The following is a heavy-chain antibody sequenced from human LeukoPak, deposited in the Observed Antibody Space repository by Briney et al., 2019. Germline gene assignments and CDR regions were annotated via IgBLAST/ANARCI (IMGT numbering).Heavy chain of an antibody. J-gene: IGHJ3*01. Sequence: GGSLRLSCAASGFTFSSYWMHWIRQAPGKGLVWVSRINSDASSTSYADSVKGRFTISRDNAKNTLYLQMNSLRAEDTAVYYCARVQGHPPNGLDVWGQGTMVTVSS. CDR2: INSDASST. CDR3: ARVQGHPPNGLDV. D-gene: IGHD2-8*01. V-gene: IGHV3-74*01. CDR1: GFTFSSYW.